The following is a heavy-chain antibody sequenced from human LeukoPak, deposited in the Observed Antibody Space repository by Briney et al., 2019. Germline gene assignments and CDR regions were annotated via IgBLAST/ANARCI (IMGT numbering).Heavy chain of an antibody. Sequence: GGSLRLSCAASGFTFSNYAMNWARQAPGKGLEWVSAISGSGGSTYYADSVKGRFTISRDNSKNTLYLQMNSLRAEDTAVYYCAITTDYYDSSGYYLPAPIDYWGQGTLVTVSS. J-gene: IGHJ4*02. CDR1: GFTFSNYA. D-gene: IGHD3-22*01. CDR3: AITTDYYDSSGYYLPAPIDY. CDR2: ISGSGGST. V-gene: IGHV3-23*01.